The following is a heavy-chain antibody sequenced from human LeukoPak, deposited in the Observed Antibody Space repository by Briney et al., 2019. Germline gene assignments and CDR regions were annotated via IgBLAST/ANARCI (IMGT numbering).Heavy chain of an antibody. CDR2: IYYSGST. CDR3: ARAPPVESSWYLGGVWFDP. Sequence: SETLSLTCTVSGGSISSSSYYWGWIRQPPGKGLEWIGSIYYSGSTYNNSSLKSRVTISVDTSKNQFSLKLSSVTAADTAVYYCARAPPVESSWYLGGVWFDPWGQGTLVTVSS. J-gene: IGHJ5*02. D-gene: IGHD6-13*01. CDR1: GGSISSSSYY. V-gene: IGHV4-39*07.